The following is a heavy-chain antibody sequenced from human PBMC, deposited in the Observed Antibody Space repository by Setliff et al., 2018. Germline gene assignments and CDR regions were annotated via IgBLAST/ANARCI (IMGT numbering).Heavy chain of an antibody. Sequence: GASVKVSCKASGGTFSNFAISWVRQAPGQGLEWMGGIITIRGAADYAQKFQGKVIITADGSTSTAYMELTSLRSDDAAVYYCARGPSGWSSATSRYYFYMDVWGKGTTVTVSS. D-gene: IGHD6-19*01. V-gene: IGHV1-69*13. CDR1: GGTFSNFA. CDR3: ARGPSGWSSATSRYYFYMDV. CDR2: IITIRGAA. J-gene: IGHJ6*03.